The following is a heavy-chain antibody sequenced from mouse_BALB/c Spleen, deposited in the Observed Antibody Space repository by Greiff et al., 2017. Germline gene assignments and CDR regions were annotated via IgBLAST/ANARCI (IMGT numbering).Heavy chain of an antibody. Sequence: EVKLEESGGGLVQPGGSMTLSCVASGFTFSNYWMNWVRQSPEKGLEWVAEIRLKSNNYATHYAESVKGRFTISRDDSKSSVYLQMNNLRAEDTGIYYCTRWGGNYVGYYAMDYWGQGTSVTVSS. J-gene: IGHJ4*01. CDR3: TRWGGNYVGYYAMDY. CDR1: GFTFSNYW. D-gene: IGHD2-1*01. V-gene: IGHV6-6*02. CDR2: IRLKSNNYAT.